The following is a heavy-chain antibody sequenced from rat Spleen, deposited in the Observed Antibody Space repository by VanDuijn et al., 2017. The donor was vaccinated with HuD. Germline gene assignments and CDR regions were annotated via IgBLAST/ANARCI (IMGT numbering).Heavy chain of an antibody. D-gene: IGHD1-1*01. CDR1: GFSLTSYN. V-gene: IGHV2-63*01. J-gene: IGHJ2*01. Sequence: QVQLKESGPGLVQPSQTLSLTCTVSGFSLTSYNVHWVRQPPGKGLEWMGRMRYNGEKSYNSALKSRLSIIRDTSKNKVFLKMNSLQTDDSGTYYCTRDGGELTPFDYWGQGVMVTVSS. CDR2: MRYNGEK. CDR3: TRDGGELTPFDY.